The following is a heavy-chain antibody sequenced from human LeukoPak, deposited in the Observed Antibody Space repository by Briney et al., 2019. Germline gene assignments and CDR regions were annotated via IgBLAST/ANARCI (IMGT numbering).Heavy chain of an antibody. J-gene: IGHJ4*02. V-gene: IGHV4-59*01. Sequence: SETLSLTCSVSGDSISSYYWTWIRQPPGKGLEWIGYIYYSGSANYNPSLKSRVTISVDGPKNHFSLRLSPVTAADTAVYYCARAEYSSGWYVYWGQGIPVTVSS. CDR3: ARAEYSSGWYVY. CDR1: GDSISSYY. D-gene: IGHD6-19*01. CDR2: IYYSGSA.